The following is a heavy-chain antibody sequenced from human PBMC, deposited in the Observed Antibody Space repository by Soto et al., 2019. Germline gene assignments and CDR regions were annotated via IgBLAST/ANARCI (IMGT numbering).Heavy chain of an antibody. CDR2: IYPSDGST. CDR3: SRAAREY. V-gene: IGHV1-46*01. CDR1: GYTFTDFY. Sequence: HVQLVQSGAEVKPPRASVKVSCKASGYTFTDFYIHWVRQAPGQGLEWMAVIYPSDGSTTYAQSFQGRVIVTSDTSTNTIYMDLSSLTSEDTAVYYCSRAAREYWGQGTLVTVSS. J-gene: IGHJ4*02.